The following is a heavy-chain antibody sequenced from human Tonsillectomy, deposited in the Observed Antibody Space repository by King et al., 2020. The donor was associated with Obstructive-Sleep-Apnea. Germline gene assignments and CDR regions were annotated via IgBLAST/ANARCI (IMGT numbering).Heavy chain of an antibody. CDR1: GFNFSNYT. CDR3: ARERTGSYDYDFSSGMDV. J-gene: IGHJ6*02. D-gene: IGHD3-16*01. CDR2: LSSNSIHI. V-gene: IGHV3-21*01. Sequence: VQLVESGGGLVKPGGSLRLSCAASGFNFSNYTLNWVRQAPGMGLEWVSSLSSNSIHIYYADSVKGRFTISRDNAKKSLYLQMNSLRAEDMAVYYCARERTGSYDYDFSSGMDVWGQGTTVTVSS.